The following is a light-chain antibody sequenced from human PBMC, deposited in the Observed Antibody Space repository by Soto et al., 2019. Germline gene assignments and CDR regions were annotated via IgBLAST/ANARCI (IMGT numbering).Light chain of an antibody. Sequence: QSALTQPPSASGSLGQSVTLSCTGSSRDVGDYNNVSWYQQHPGKVPKLVIYEVSKRPSGIPDRFSGSKSGSTASLTVSGLQADDEGDYYCCSYSGIDRSLVFGGGTKLTVL. CDR3: CSYSGIDRSLV. CDR1: SRDVGDYNN. J-gene: IGLJ2*01. CDR2: EVS. V-gene: IGLV2-8*01.